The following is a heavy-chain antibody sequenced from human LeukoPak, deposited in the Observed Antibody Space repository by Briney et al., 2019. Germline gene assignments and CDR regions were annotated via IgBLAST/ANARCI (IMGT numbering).Heavy chain of an antibody. Sequence: PSETLSLTCAVYGGSFSGYYWSWIRQPPGKGLEWIGEINHSGSTNYNPSLKSRVTISVDTSKNQFSLKLSSVTAADTAVYYCARPDYEWGQGTLVTVSS. J-gene: IGHJ4*02. CDR1: GGSFSGYY. V-gene: IGHV4-34*01. CDR2: INHSGST. CDR3: ARPDYE. D-gene: IGHD4-17*01.